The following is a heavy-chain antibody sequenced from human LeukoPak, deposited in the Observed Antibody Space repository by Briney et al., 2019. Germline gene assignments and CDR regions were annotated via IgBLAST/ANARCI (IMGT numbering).Heavy chain of an antibody. CDR1: GGSISSYY. Sequence: PSETLSLTCTVSGGSISSYYWSWIRQPPGKGLEWIGYIYYSGSTNYNPSLKSRVTISVDTSKNQFSLKLSSVTAADTAIYYCARAVSGRFDYWGQGTLVTVSS. D-gene: IGHD6-19*01. J-gene: IGHJ4*02. CDR2: IYYSGST. V-gene: IGHV4-59*08. CDR3: ARAVSGRFDY.